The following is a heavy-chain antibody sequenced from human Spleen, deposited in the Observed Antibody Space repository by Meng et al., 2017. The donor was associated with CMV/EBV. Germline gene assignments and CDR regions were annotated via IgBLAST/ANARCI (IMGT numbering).Heavy chain of an antibody. J-gene: IGHJ6*02. Sequence: GGSLRLSCAASGFSFSTYTMSWVRQAPGKGLEWVSSISSSSSYIYYADSVKGRFTISRDNAKNSLNLQMSSLRAEDTAVYYCARADRASSSNPYFYYYSMDVWGQGTTVTVSS. D-gene: IGHD6-6*01. CDR3: ARADRASSSNPYFYYYSMDV. CDR2: ISSSSSYI. CDR1: GFSFSTYT. V-gene: IGHV3-21*06.